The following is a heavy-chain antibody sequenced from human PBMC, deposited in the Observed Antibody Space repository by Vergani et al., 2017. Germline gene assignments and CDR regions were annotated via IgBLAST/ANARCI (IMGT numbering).Heavy chain of an antibody. D-gene: IGHD1-14*01. CDR2: TWYDGNNK. V-gene: IGHV3-33*01. CDR1: GFTFNQYG. CDR3: ARVLRLLYNRFDP. J-gene: IGHJ5*02. Sequence: QVQLVESGGGVVQPGRSLRLCCAASGFTFNQYGMHWVRQAPGKGLEWVAVTWYDGNNKQYADSVKGRFTISRDNSKSTMYLQMNSLRDEDTGVYYCARVLRLLYNRFDPWGQGTLVTVSS.